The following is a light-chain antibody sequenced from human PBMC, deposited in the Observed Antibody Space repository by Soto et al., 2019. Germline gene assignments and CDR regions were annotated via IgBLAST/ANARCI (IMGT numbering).Light chain of an antibody. Sequence: EVVLTQSPGTLSLSPGERATLSCRASQSLDSTYLAWYQQKPGQSPRLVIYGESRRDTAIPDKFSGSGSGTAFTLTIGILQHEDFAVYYCQRSGSAPPYIFGAGTRLDIK. CDR1: QSLDSTY. CDR2: GES. V-gene: IGKV3-20*01. CDR3: QRSGSAPPYI. J-gene: IGKJ2*01.